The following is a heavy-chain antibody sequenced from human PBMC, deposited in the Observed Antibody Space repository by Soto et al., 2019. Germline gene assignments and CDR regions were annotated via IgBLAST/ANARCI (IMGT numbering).Heavy chain of an antibody. J-gene: IGHJ5*02. Sequence: WGSLRLSCAASGFTFISYAMILFRHSPGKGLEWVSAISGSGGSTYYADSVKGRFTISRDNSKNTLYLQMNSLRAEDTAVYYCAVSFRELLPNRFDPWGQGTLVTVSS. CDR1: GFTFISYA. V-gene: IGHV3-23*01. D-gene: IGHD3-10*01. CDR3: AVSFRELLPNRFDP. CDR2: ISGSGGST.